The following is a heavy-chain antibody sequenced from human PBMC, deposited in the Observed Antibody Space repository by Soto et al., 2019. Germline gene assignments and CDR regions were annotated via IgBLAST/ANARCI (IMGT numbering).Heavy chain of an antibody. V-gene: IGHV3-64*01. CDR2: ISSNGGGT. CDR3: AGGSGNWGTYYFDY. CDR1: GFTFSSYA. Sequence: GGSLRLSCAASGFTFSSYAMYWVRQAPGKGLEYVSAISSNGGGTYYANSVKVRFTIARDNSKNTLYLQMGSLRAEDKAVYYCAGGSGNWGTYYFDYWGQGTLVTVSS. J-gene: IGHJ4*02. D-gene: IGHD7-27*01.